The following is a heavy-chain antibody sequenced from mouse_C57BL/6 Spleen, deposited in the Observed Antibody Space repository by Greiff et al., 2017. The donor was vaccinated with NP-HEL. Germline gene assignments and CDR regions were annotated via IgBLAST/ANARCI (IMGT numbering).Heavy chain of an antibody. CDR3: ARDKNYDKGGFDY. D-gene: IGHD2-4*01. Sequence: EVKLVESEGGLVQPGSSMKLSCTASGFTFSDYYMAWVRQVPEKGLEWVANINYDGSSTYYLDSLKSRFIISRDNAKNILYLQMSSLKSEDTATYYCARDKNYDKGGFDYWGQGTTLTVSS. V-gene: IGHV5-16*01. CDR2: INYDGSST. CDR1: GFTFSDYY. J-gene: IGHJ2*01.